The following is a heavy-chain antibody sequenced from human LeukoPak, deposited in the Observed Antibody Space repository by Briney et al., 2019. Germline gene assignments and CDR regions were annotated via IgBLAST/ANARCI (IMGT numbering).Heavy chain of an antibody. V-gene: IGHV4-34*01. Sequence: PPETLSLTCGVYGGSFSGYYWSWIRQPPGKGLEWIGEINNSGSTNYNPSLKSRVTISVDTSKNQFSLKLSSVTAADTAVYYCVRDIAAAGGFDYWGQGTLVTVSS. D-gene: IGHD6-13*01. CDR1: GGSFSGYY. CDR3: VRDIAAAGGFDY. J-gene: IGHJ4*02. CDR2: INNSGST.